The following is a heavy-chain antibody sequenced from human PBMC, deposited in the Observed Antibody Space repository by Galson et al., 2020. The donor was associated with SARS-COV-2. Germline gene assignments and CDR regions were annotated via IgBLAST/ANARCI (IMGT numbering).Heavy chain of an antibody. D-gene: IGHD3-22*01. CDR1: GGSISSGGYY. J-gene: IGHJ6*02. Sequence: TLSLTCAVAGGSISSGGYYWSWIRQHPGKGLEWTGYIYYSGSTYYNPSLNSRVTISVDTSKNQFSLKLSSVTAADTAVYYCAREARYYDSSGYSYGMDVWGQGTTVTVSS. CDR3: AREARYYDSSGYSYGMDV. V-gene: IGHV4-31*11. CDR2: IYYSGST.